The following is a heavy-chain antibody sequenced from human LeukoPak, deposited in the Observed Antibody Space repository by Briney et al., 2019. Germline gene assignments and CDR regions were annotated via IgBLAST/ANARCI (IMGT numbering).Heavy chain of an antibody. Sequence: SETLSLTCTVSGGSISSGGYYWSWIRRHPGKGLEWIGYIYYSGSTYYNPSLKSRVTISVDTSKNQFSLKLSSVTAADTAVYYCARDLGYCSSTSCYTLGGFDYWGQGTLVTVSS. CDR3: ARDLGYCSSTSCYTLGGFDY. D-gene: IGHD2-2*02. CDR1: GGSISSGGYY. J-gene: IGHJ4*02. CDR2: IYYSGST. V-gene: IGHV4-31*03.